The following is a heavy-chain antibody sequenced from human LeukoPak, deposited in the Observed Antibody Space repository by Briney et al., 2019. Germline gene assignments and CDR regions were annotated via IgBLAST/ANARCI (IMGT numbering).Heavy chain of an antibody. D-gene: IGHD6-13*01. CDR1: GFTFSNYG. CDR3: ARDRIAAPNWFDP. Sequence: GGSLRLSCAASGFTFSNYGMHWVRQAPGKGLEWVAVISYDGSNKYYADSVKGRFTISRDNSKNTLYLQMNSLRAEDTAVYYCARDRIAAPNWFDPWGQGTLVTVSS. V-gene: IGHV3-30*19. J-gene: IGHJ5*02. CDR2: ISYDGSNK.